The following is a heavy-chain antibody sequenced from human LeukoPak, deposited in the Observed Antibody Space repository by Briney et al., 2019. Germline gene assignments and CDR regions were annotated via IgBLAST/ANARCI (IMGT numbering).Heavy chain of an antibody. D-gene: IGHD3-10*01. CDR2: ISSSGSTI. CDR3: AGSPVLLWFGELTKVDY. V-gene: IGHV3-48*03. CDR1: GFTFSSYE. J-gene: IGHJ4*02. Sequence: GGSLRLSCAASGFTFSSYEMNWVRQAPGKGLECVSYISSSGSTIYYADSVKGRFTISRDNAKNSLYLQMNSLRAEDTAVYYCAGSPVLLWFGELTKVDYWGQGTLVTVSS.